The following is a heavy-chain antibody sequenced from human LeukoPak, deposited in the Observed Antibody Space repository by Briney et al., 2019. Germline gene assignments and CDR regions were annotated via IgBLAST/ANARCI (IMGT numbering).Heavy chain of an antibody. D-gene: IGHD6-13*01. V-gene: IGHV3-21*01. CDR1: GFTFSTYA. CDR2: ISPDSNYI. J-gene: IGHJ3*02. CDR3: ARTLAAAGSNDAFDI. Sequence: GGSLRLSCSASGFTFSTYAMNWVRQAPGKGLEWVSSISPDSNYIYYGDSVKGRFTISRDNAKSSLYLQMNSLRAEDTAVYYCARTLAAAGSNDAFDIWGQGTMVTVSS.